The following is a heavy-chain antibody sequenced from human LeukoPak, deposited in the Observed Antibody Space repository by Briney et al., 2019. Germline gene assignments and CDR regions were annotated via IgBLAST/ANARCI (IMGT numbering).Heavy chain of an antibody. CDR3: ARVRWAGGTWAFDY. J-gene: IGHJ4*02. CDR2: IKQDGSEK. CDR1: GFTFSSYW. V-gene: IGHV3-7*01. Sequence: GGSLRLSCVASGFTFSSYWMGWVRQAPGKGLEWVANIKQDGSEKYYVDSVKGRFTISRDNAKNSLDLQMNSLRAEDMAVYYCARVRWAGGTWAFDYWGQGTLVTVSS. D-gene: IGHD1-26*01.